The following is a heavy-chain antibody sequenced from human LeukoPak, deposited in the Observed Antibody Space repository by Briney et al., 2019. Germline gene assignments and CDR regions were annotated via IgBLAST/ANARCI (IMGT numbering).Heavy chain of an antibody. CDR1: GGTFSSYA. V-gene: IGHV1-69*06. D-gene: IGHD3-10*01. J-gene: IGHJ6*02. Sequence: ASVNVSCKASGGTFSSYAISWVRQAPGQGLEWMGGIIPIFGTANYAQKFQGRVTMTEDTSTDTAYMELSSLRSEDTAVYYCATDLDGSGPSYGMDVWGQGTTVTVSS. CDR3: ATDLDGSGPSYGMDV. CDR2: IIPIFGTA.